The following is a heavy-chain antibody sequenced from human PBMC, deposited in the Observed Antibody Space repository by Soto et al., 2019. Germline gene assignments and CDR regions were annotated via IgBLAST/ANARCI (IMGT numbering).Heavy chain of an antibody. J-gene: IGHJ6*02. CDR2: ISSSSYI. V-gene: IGHV3-21*01. Sequence: PGGSLRLSCAASGFTFSSYSMNWVRQAPGKGLEWVSSISSSSYIYYADSVKGRFTISRDNAKNSLYLQMNSLRAEDTAVYYCARVWSGSYYGKHYYYYGMDVWGQGTTVTVSS. CDR3: ARVWSGSYYGKHYYYYGMDV. CDR1: GFTFSSYS. D-gene: IGHD1-26*01.